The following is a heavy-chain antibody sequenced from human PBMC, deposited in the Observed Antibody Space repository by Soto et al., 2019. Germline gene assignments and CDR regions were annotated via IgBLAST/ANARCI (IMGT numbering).Heavy chain of an antibody. Sequence: SETLSLTCVVSGYSISSGYYWGWIRQPPGKGLEWIGSLHHSGSTDYKSSLKSRVTISGDTPKNQFSLKLSSVTAADTAVYYCARGRGNRSSGGFDYWGQGTLVTVSS. CDR1: GYSISSGYY. CDR3: ARGRGNRSSGGFDY. CDR2: LHHSGST. J-gene: IGHJ4*02. V-gene: IGHV4-38-2*01. D-gene: IGHD6-6*01.